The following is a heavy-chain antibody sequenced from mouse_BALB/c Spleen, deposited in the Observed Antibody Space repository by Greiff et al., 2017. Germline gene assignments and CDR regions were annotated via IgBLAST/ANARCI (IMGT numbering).Heavy chain of an antibody. V-gene: IGHV1-74*01. D-gene: IGHD1-1*01. CDR1: GYTFTSYW. Sequence: VQLQQPGAELVRPGASVKLSCKASGYTFTSYWMNWVKQRPEQGLEWIGRIDPYDSETHYNQKFKDKAILTVDKSSSTAYMQLSSLTSEDSAVYYCALITTVVATRYWYFDVWGAGTTVTVSS. CDR2: IDPYDSET. CDR3: ALITTVVATRYWYFDV. J-gene: IGHJ1*01.